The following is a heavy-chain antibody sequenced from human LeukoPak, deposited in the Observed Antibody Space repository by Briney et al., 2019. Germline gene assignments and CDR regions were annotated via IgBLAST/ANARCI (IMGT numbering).Heavy chain of an antibody. Sequence: GGSLRLSCAASGFTFSSYAMSWVRQAPGKGLEWVSAISGSGGSTYYADSVKGRFTISRDNSKNTLYLQVNSLRAEDTAVYYCATYGDYGACFDYWGQGTLVTVSS. V-gene: IGHV3-23*01. D-gene: IGHD4-17*01. J-gene: IGHJ4*02. CDR1: GFTFSSYA. CDR2: ISGSGGST. CDR3: ATYGDYGACFDY.